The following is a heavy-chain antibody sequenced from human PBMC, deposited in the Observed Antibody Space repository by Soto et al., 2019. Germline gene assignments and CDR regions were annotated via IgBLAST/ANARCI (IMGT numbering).Heavy chain of an antibody. D-gene: IGHD3-22*01. Sequence: GGSLRLSCAASGFTLSSYGMHWVRQAPGKGLEWVAVISYDGSNKYYADSVKGRFTISRDNSKNMVYLEMNSLKTEDTAVYYCTTDSYSTMIVVRFDYWGHGTLVTVSS. J-gene: IGHJ4*01. CDR1: GFTLSSYG. V-gene: IGHV3-30*03. CDR3: TTDSYSTMIVVRFDY. CDR2: ISYDGSNK.